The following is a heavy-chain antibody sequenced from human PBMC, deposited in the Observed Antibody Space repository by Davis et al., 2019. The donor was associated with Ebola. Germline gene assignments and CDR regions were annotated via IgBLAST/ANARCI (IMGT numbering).Heavy chain of an antibody. Sequence: ASVKVSCKASGYTFTGYYMHWVRQAPGQGLEWMGWINPNSGGTNYAQKFQGWVTMTRDTSTSTAYMELRSLRSDDTAVYYCAREKDIVVVVAAPGGYYGMDVWGQGTTVTVSS. CDR3: AREKDIVVVVAAPGGYYGMDV. J-gene: IGHJ6*02. V-gene: IGHV1-2*04. CDR2: INPNSGGT. D-gene: IGHD2-15*01. CDR1: GYTFTGYY.